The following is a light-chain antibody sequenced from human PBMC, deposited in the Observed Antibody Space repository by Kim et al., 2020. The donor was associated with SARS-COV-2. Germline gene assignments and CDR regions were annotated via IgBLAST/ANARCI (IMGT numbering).Light chain of an antibody. Sequence: LAVSLGQSPTLSSRASDSVNRNLTWYQPTPRPAPRLLIYYAPTRATGTPAKFSGSGSGTEFTLTISSLQSEDFAAYYCQQYNNWPTFGQGTELEI. CDR3: QQYNNWPT. CDR1: DSVNRN. CDR2: YAP. J-gene: IGKJ2*01. V-gene: IGKV3-15*01.